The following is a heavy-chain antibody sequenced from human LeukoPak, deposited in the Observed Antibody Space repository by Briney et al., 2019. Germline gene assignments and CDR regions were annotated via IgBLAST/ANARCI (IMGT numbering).Heavy chain of an antibody. CDR3: ARDRLLYYYDSGPTGHFQH. V-gene: IGHV3-21*01. Sequence: GGSLRLSCAASGFTFSSYSMNWVRQAPGKGLEWVSIITSSNYIYYADSVKGRFTISRDNAKNSLYLQMNSLRAEDTAVYYCARDRLLYYYDSGPTGHFQHWGQGTLVTV. CDR2: ITSSNYI. CDR1: GFTFSSYS. J-gene: IGHJ1*01. D-gene: IGHD3-22*01.